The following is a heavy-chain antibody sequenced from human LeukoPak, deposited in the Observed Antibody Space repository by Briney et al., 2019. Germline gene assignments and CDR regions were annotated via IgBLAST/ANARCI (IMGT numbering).Heavy chain of an antibody. Sequence: SETLSLTCTVSGGSISSSSYYWGWIRQPPGKGLEWIGSIYYSGSTYYNPSLKSRVTISVDTSKNQFSLKLSSVTAADTAVYYCARDDPGIAAAGTRGTPADFDYWGQGTLVTVSS. CDR3: ARDDPGIAAAGTRGTPADFDY. V-gene: IGHV4-39*07. CDR2: IYYSGST. J-gene: IGHJ4*02. D-gene: IGHD6-13*01. CDR1: GGSISSSSYY.